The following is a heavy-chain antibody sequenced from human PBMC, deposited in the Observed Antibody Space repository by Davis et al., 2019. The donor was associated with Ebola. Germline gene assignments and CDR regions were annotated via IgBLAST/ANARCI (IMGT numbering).Heavy chain of an antibody. J-gene: IGHJ4*02. V-gene: IGHV3-48*04. Sequence: GESLKISCAASGFTFSSYSMNWVRQAPGKGLEWVSYISSSSSTIYYADSVKGRFTISRDNAKNSLYLQMNSLRAEDTAVYYCARDVRYCSSTSCDGWVDYWGQGTLVTVSS. CDR1: GFTFSSYS. CDR3: ARDVRYCSSTSCDGWVDY. CDR2: ISSSSSTI. D-gene: IGHD2-2*01.